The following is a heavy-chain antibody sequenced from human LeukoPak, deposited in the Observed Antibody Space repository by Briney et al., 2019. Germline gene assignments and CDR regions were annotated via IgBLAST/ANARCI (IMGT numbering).Heavy chain of an antibody. CDR1: GFTFSSYA. J-gene: IGHJ4*02. CDR2: ISGSGGST. V-gene: IGHV3-23*01. Sequence: GGSLRLSCAASGFTFSSYAMSWVRQAPGKGLEWVSAISGSGGSTYYAYSVKGRFTISRDNYKNTLYLQMNSLRAEDTAVYYCAKGNTPSGSYPDWDYWGQGTLVTVSS. D-gene: IGHD1-26*01. CDR3: AKGNTPSGSYPDWDY.